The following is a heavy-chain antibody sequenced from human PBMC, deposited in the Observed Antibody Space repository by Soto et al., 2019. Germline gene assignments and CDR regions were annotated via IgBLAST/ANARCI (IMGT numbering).Heavy chain of an antibody. V-gene: IGHV4-4*02. CDR3: ERIPYYYYALDL. CDR1: GVSITSYNW. J-gene: IGHJ6*02. CDR2: IHHNGDT. Sequence: QVQLQESGPGLVKPSGTLSLTCAVSGVSITSYNWWSWVRQPPGKGLDWIGEIHHNGDTNYNPSLQSRVSISADKSKNKFSLKLSSVNAADTAVYYCERIPYYYYALDLWGQGTTVTVSS.